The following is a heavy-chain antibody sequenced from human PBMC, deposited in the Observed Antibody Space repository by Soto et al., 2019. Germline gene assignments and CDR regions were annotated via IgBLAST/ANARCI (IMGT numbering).Heavy chain of an antibody. J-gene: IGHJ6*03. CDR3: ARVGAVARGWYYYYYMDV. V-gene: IGHV4-59*01. Sequence: SETLSLTCTVSGGSISSYYWSWIRQPPGKGLEWIGYIYYSGSTNYNPSLKSRVTISVDTSKNQFSLKLSSVTAADTAVYYCARVGAVARGWYYYYYMDVWGKGTTVTVSS. CDR1: GGSISSYY. CDR2: IYYSGST. D-gene: IGHD6-19*01.